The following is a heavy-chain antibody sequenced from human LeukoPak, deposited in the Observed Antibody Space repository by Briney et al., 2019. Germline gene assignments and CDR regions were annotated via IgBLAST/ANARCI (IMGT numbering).Heavy chain of an antibody. V-gene: IGHV3-49*04. CDR3: TRVDLSYCGGDCENY. CDR2: IRSKAYGGTT. D-gene: IGHD2-21*01. CDR1: GFTFGDYA. Sequence: QPGRSLRLSCAASGFTFGDYAMSWVRQAPGKGLEWVGFIRSKAYGGTTEYAASVKGRFTISRDNSKSIAYLQMNSLKTEDTAVYYCTRVDLSYCGGDCENYWGQGTLVTVSS. J-gene: IGHJ4*02.